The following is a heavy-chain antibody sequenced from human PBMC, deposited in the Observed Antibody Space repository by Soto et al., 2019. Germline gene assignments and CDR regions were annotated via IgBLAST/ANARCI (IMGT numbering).Heavy chain of an antibody. CDR3: ARHSADSGYDPDFDY. D-gene: IGHD5-12*01. V-gene: IGHV4-59*08. CDR2: IYYSGST. CDR1: GGSISSYY. J-gene: IGHJ4*02. Sequence: SETLSLTCTVSGGSISSYYWSWIRQPPGKGLEWIGYIYYSGSTNYNPSLKSRVTISVDTSKNQFSLKLSSVTAADTAVYYCARHSADSGYDPDFDYWGQGTLVTVSS.